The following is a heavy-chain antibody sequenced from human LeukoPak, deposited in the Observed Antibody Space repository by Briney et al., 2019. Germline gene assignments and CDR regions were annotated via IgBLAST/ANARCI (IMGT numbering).Heavy chain of an antibody. D-gene: IGHD4-17*01. CDR2: TFYSGDT. J-gene: IGHJ6*02. CDR3: ARSGYGEYGYGLDV. Sequence: PSETLSLTCTVSGEYISNYYWSWIRQAPGKGLEWIGYTFYSGDTKYNPSLKSRVTISVDSSRRQFSLRLSSVTAADTAVYYCARSGYGEYGYGLDVWGQGTTVTVSS. V-gene: IGHV4-59*08. CDR1: GEYISNYY.